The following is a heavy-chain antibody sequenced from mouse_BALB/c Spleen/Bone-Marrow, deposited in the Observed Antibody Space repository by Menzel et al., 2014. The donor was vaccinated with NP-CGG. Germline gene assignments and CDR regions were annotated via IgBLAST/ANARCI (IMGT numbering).Heavy chain of an antibody. D-gene: IGHD1-1*01. J-gene: IGHJ3*01. Sequence: EVHLVESGGGLVQPGGSLKLSCAASGFDFSRYWMSWVRQAPGKGLEWIGEINPDSSTINYTPSLKDKFIISRDNAKNTLYLQVSKVRSEDTALYYCARLSYYGRFAYWGQGTLVTVSA. CDR1: GFDFSRYW. V-gene: IGHV4-1*02. CDR2: INPDSSTI. CDR3: ARLSYYGRFAY.